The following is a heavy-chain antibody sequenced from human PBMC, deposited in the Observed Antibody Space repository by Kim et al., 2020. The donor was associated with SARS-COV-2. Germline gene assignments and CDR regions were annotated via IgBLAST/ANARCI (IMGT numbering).Heavy chain of an antibody. J-gene: IGHJ3*02. V-gene: IGHV4-39*01. CDR3: ARPLVEWESTAAFDI. CDR1: GGSISSSSYY. CDR2: IYYSGST. D-gene: IGHD1-26*01. Sequence: SETLSLTCTVSGGSISSSSYYWGWIRQPPGKGLEWIGSIYYSGSTYYNPSLKSRVTISVDTSKNQFSLKLSSVTAADTAVYYCARPLVEWESTAAFDIWGQGTMVTVSS.